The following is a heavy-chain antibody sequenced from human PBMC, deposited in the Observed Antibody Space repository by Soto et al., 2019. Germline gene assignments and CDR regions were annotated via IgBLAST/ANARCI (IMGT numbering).Heavy chain of an antibody. CDR2: IKEDGSEK. V-gene: IGHV3-7*01. CDR3: ARGWGYFDSSGFPYLYAMDV. D-gene: IGHD3-22*01. J-gene: IGHJ6*02. CDR1: GFTFSTYW. Sequence: SLSLSFEASGFTFSTYWMSWVRQAPGKGLEWVANIKEDGSEKYYVDSVEGRFTISRDNAKNSLYLQMNSLRAEDTAVYYCARGWGYFDSSGFPYLYAMDVWGQGTTVTVS.